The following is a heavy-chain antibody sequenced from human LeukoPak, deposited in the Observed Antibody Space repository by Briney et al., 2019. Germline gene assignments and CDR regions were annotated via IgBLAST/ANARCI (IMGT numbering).Heavy chain of an antibody. V-gene: IGHV3-23*01. CDR1: GFTFSSYA. J-gene: IGHJ3*02. CDR3: ARGLGVPDAFDI. D-gene: IGHD1-26*01. Sequence: QAGGSLRLSCAASGFTFSSYAMSWVRQAPGKGLEWVSAISGSGGSTYYADSVKGRFTISRDNAKNSLYLQMNSLRAEDTAVYYCARGLGVPDAFDIWGQGTMVTVSS. CDR2: ISGSGGST.